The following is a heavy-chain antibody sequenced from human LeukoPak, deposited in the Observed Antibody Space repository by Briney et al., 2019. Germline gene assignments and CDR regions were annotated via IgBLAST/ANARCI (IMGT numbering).Heavy chain of an antibody. CDR3: AKSYILTEYYFDY. V-gene: IGHV3-23*01. CDR2: ISGSGGST. D-gene: IGHD3-9*01. CDR1: GFTFSSYA. Sequence: PGGSLRLSCAASGFTFSSYAMSWVRQAPGMGLEWVSAISGSGGSTYYADSVKGRFTISRDNSKNTLYLQMNSLRAEDTAVYYCAKSYILTEYYFDYWGQGTLVTVSS. J-gene: IGHJ4*02.